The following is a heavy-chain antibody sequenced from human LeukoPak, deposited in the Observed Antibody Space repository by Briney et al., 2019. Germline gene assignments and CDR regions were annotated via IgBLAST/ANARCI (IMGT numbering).Heavy chain of an antibody. J-gene: IGHJ4*02. D-gene: IGHD6-19*01. CDR1: GFTFYSYA. CDR2: ISGSGTTT. V-gene: IGHV3-23*01. CDR3: AKVDSGWYKGRFDY. Sequence: PGGSLRLSCAASGFTFYSYAMTWVRQAPGKGLEWVSAISGSGTTTYCTDSVKGRFTISRDNSENTLYLQMNSLRAEDTAVYYCAKVDSGWYKGRFDYWGQGTLVTVSS.